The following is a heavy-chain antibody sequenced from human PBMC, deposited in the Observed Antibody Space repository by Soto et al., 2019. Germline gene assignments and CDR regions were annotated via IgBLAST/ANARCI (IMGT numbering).Heavy chain of an antibody. CDR3: ARAKDSGSPTPDGMDV. Sequence: NPSETLSLTCAVSGGSISSGGYSWSWIRQPPGKGLEWIGYIYHSGSTYYNPSLKSRVTISVDRSKNQFSLKLSSVTAADTAVYYCARAKDSGSPTPDGMDVWGQGTTVTVSS. V-gene: IGHV4-30-2*01. CDR2: IYHSGST. D-gene: IGHD1-26*01. CDR1: GGSISSGGYS. J-gene: IGHJ6*02.